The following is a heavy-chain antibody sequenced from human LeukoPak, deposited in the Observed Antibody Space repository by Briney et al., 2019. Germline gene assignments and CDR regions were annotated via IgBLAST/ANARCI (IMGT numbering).Heavy chain of an antibody. J-gene: IGHJ5*02. V-gene: IGHV4-34*01. CDR2: IYYSGST. Sequence: SSETLSLTCAVYGGSFSGYYWSWIRQPPGKGLEWIGSIYYSGSTYYNPSLKSRVTIFVDTSKNQFSLKLSSVTAADTAVYYCAGAFPSPKFDPWGQGTLVTVSS. D-gene: IGHD2/OR15-2a*01. CDR3: AGAFPSPKFDP. CDR1: GGSFSGYY.